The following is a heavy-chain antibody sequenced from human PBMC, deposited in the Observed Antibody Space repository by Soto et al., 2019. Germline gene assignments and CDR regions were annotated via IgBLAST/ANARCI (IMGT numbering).Heavy chain of an antibody. Sequence: DVQLVESGGGLLQPGGSLRLSCAASGFTFSSYTMNWVRQAPGKGLEWVSYIGSSSNTIHYTDSVKGRFIISRDNAKKSLYLQMSSLRNEDTAVYYCARGGWYFDLWGRGTLVTVSS. CDR1: GFTFSSYT. V-gene: IGHV3-48*02. CDR2: IGSSSNTI. J-gene: IGHJ2*01. CDR3: ARGGWYFDL.